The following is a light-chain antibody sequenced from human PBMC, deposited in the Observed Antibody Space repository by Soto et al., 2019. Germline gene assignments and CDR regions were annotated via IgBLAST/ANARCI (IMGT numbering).Light chain of an antibody. Sequence: QSALTQPASVSGSPGQSITISCTGTSSDVGGYNYVSWYQQHPGKAPKIMIYDVSNRPSGVSNRFSGSKSGNTASLTISGLQAEDEAEYYCSSYTSSSTLLFVFGTGTKLTVL. CDR2: DVS. V-gene: IGLV2-14*01. CDR1: SSDVGGYNY. CDR3: SSYTSSSTLLFV. J-gene: IGLJ1*01.